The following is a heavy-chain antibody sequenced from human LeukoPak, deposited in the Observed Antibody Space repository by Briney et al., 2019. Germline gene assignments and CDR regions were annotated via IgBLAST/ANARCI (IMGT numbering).Heavy chain of an antibody. D-gene: IGHD3-9*01. CDR1: GGSFSGYY. Sequence: SETLSLTCAVYGGSFSGYYWSWIRQPPGKGLEWIGEINHSGSTNYNPSLKSRVTISVDTSKNQFSLKLSSVTAADTAVYYCAGTDILTGYSLNYFDYWGQGTLVTVSS. V-gene: IGHV4-34*01. J-gene: IGHJ4*02. CDR2: INHSGST. CDR3: AGTDILTGYSLNYFDY.